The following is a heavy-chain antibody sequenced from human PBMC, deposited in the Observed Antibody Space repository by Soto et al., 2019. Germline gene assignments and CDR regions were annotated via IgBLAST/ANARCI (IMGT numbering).Heavy chain of an antibody. D-gene: IGHD3-10*01. CDR1: GYTFTGYY. V-gene: IGHV1-2*04. CDR3: ARARLSITMVRGVIGYFDY. Sequence: QVQLVHSGAEVKKPGASVKVSCKASGYTFTGYYMHWVRQAPGQGLEWMGWINPNSGGTNYAQKFQGWVYMTRNTHNSTAYMELRRLRSDDTAVYYCARARLSITMVRGVIGYFDYWGQGTLVTVSS. J-gene: IGHJ4*02. CDR2: INPNSGGT.